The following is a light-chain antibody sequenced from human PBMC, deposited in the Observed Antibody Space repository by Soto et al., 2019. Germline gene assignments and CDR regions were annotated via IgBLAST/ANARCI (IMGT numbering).Light chain of an antibody. CDR2: GSN. J-gene: IGLJ1*01. V-gene: IGLV1-44*01. CDR3: QSYDNTLSARYV. CDR1: RSNIGSNP. Sequence: QSVLTQPPSASGTPGQRVTVSCSGSRSNIGSNPVDWYQQLPGTAPNLLIYGSNQRPSGVPDRFSGSRSGTSASLAISGLQSEDEADYYCQSYDNTLSARYVFGTGTKLTVL.